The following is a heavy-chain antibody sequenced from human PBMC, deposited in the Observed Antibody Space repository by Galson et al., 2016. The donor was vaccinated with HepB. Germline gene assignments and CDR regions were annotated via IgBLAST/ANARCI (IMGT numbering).Heavy chain of an antibody. J-gene: IGHJ4*02. Sequence: PALVKPPQTLTLTCTFSGFSLSTRGMCVSWIRQPPGKALEWLALIDGGDDKYYSTSLKTRLAISKDTSKNQVVLTMTNMDPVDTATYYCARVIGWDLDYWGRGTLVTVSS. CDR3: ARVIGWDLDY. CDR1: GFSLSTRGMC. D-gene: IGHD1-26*01. CDR2: IDGGDDK. V-gene: IGHV2-70*01.